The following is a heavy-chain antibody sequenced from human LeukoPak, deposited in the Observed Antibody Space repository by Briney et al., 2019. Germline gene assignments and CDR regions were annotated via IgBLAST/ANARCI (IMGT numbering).Heavy chain of an antibody. CDR3: ARDEVATIGGYYYYYMDV. V-gene: IGHV3-66*01. Sequence: GGSLRLSCAASGLTVSSNYMSWVRQAPGKGLEWVSLIYSGGSTYYADSVKGRFTISRDNSKNTLFLQMNSLRAEDTAVYYCARDEVATIGGYYYYYMDVWGKGTTVTISS. D-gene: IGHD5-12*01. J-gene: IGHJ6*03. CDR1: GLTVSSNY. CDR2: IYSGGST.